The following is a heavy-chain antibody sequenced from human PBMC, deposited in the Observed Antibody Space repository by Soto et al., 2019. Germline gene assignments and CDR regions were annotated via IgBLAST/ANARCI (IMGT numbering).Heavy chain of an antibody. CDR1: GGSFSGYY. CDR2: INHSGST. J-gene: IGHJ5*02. V-gene: IGHV4-34*01. CDR3: ARSVKLRYFDWLSRTHHWFDP. D-gene: IGHD3-9*01. Sequence: SETLSLTCAFYGGSFSGYYWSWIRQPPGKGLEWIGEINHSGSTNYNPSLKSRVTISVDTSKNQFSLKLSSVTAADTAVYYCARSVKLRYFDWLSRTHHWFDPWGQGTLVTVSS.